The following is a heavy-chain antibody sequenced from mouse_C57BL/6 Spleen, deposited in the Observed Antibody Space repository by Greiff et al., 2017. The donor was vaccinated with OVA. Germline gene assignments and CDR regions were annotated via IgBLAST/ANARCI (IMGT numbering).Heavy chain of an antibody. V-gene: IGHV1-69*01. CDR3: ARSGGSSDY. CDR1: GYTFTSYW. CDR2: IDPSDSYT. J-gene: IGHJ2*01. D-gene: IGHD3-2*02. Sequence: QVQLQQPGAELVMPGASVKLSCKASGYTFTSYWMRWVKQRPGQGLEWIGEIDPSDSYTNYNQKFKGKSTLTVDKSSSTAYMQLSSLTSEDSAVYYCARSGGSSDYWGQGTTLTVSS.